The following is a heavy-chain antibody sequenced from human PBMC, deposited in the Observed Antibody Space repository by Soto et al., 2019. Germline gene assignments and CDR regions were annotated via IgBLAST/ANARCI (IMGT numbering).Heavy chain of an antibody. J-gene: IGHJ6*02. CDR2: ISGSGGST. V-gene: IGHV3-23*01. Sequence: PGGSLRLSCAASGFTFSSYAMSWVRQAPGKGLEWVSAISGSGGSTYYADSVKGRFTISRDNSKNTLYLQMNSLRAEDTAVYYCATFPSSGYQGYYYYGMDVWGQGTTVTVSS. CDR3: ATFPSSGYQGYYYYGMDV. D-gene: IGHD3-22*01. CDR1: GFTFSSYA.